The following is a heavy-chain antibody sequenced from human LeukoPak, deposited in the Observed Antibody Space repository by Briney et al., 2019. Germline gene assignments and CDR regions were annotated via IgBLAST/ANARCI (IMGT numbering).Heavy chain of an antibody. CDR2: MNPNSGNT. D-gene: IGHD5-18*01. CDR1: GYTFTGYY. J-gene: IGHJ4*02. Sequence: ASVKVSCKASGYTFTGYYMHWMRQAPGQGLEWMGWMNPNSGNTGYVQNFQGRVTITRTTSINTAYMELSSLRSEDTAVYYCARISGHSYAAPFDYWGQGTLVTVSS. V-gene: IGHV1-8*03. CDR3: ARISGHSYAAPFDY.